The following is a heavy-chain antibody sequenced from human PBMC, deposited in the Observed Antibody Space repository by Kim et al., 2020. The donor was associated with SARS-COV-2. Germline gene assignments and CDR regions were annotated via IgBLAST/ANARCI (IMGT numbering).Heavy chain of an antibody. D-gene: IGHD6-6*01. CDR3: AKYSSSSGVDY. J-gene: IGHJ4*02. CDR2: INPGNGNT. V-gene: IGHV1-3*01. Sequence: PGQRLEWMGWINPGNGNTKYSQKFQGRVTITRDTSANTAYMELSSLRSEDTAMYYCAKYSSSSGVDYWGQGTLVTVSS.